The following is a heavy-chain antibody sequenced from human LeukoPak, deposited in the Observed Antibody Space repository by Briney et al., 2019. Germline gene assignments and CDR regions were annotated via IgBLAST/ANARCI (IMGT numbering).Heavy chain of an antibody. J-gene: IGHJ4*02. V-gene: IGHV4-34*01. CDR2: INRSGST. D-gene: IGHD6-19*01. CDR1: GGSFSGYY. CDR3: ASPVSGSSGWYYNY. Sequence: SETLSLTCAVYGGSFSGYYWSWIRQPPGKGLEWIGEINRSGSTNYNPSLKSRVTISVDTSKNQFSLKLSSVTDADTAVYYCASPVSGSSGWYYNYWGQGTLVTVFS.